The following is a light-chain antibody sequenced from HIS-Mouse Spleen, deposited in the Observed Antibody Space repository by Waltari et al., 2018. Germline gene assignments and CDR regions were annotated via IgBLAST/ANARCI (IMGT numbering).Light chain of an antibody. CDR1: QDISNY. J-gene: IGKJ3*01. Sequence: DIQMTQSPSSLSASVGSRVTITCPASQDISNYLNWYQQKQGKAPKLLIYDASNLETGVPSRFSGGGSGTDFTFTISSLQPEDIATYYCQQYDNLHRLTFGPGTKVDIK. CDR2: DAS. V-gene: IGKV1-33*01. CDR3: QQYDNLHRLT.